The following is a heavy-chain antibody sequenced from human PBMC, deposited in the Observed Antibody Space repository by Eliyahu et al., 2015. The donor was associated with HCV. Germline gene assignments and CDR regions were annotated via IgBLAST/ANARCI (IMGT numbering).Heavy chain of an antibody. CDR3: SKGKLVGATYDASDF. D-gene: IGHD1-26*01. V-gene: IGHV3-9*01. Sequence: EVQLVESGGGLVQPGKSLXLSCLGSGFRFDDYGMHXVRQXPGXGLXWVSTXSWNSAAIGYGDSVKGRFTTSRDNAKNSLYLQMDSLRPDDTAFYYCSKGKLVGATYDASDFRGQGTKVTVSS. J-gene: IGHJ3*01. CDR2: XSWNSAAI. CDR1: GFRFDDYG.